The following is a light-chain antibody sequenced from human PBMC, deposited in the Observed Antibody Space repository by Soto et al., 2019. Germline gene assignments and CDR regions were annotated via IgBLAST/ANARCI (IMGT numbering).Light chain of an antibody. CDR3: QQRSNWIT. CDR1: QSVSSN. J-gene: IGKJ5*01. Sequence: DIVLTQSPDTLSLSPGERATLSCRASQSVSSNLAWYQHKPGQAPRLLIYDASNRATGIPARFSGSGSGTDFTLTISSLEPEDFAVYSCQQRSNWITFGQGTRLEIK. CDR2: DAS. V-gene: IGKV3-11*01.